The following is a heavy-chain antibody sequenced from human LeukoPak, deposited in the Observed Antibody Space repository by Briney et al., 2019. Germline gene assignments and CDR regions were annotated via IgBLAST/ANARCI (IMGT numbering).Heavy chain of an antibody. CDR2: ISGSGGST. Sequence: GGSLRLSCAASGFTFSSYAMSWVRQAPGKGLEWVSAISGSGGSTYYADSVKGRFTISRDNSKNTLYVQMNSLRAEDTAVYYCARDSVPFCSSASCYIVKWYFDLWGRGTLVTVSS. CDR3: ARDSVPFCSSASCYIVKWYFDL. V-gene: IGHV3-23*01. D-gene: IGHD2-2*02. J-gene: IGHJ2*01. CDR1: GFTFSSYA.